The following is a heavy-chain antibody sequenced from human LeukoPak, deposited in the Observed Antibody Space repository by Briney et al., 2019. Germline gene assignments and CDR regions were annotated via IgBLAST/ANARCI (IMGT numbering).Heavy chain of an antibody. J-gene: IGHJ4*02. Sequence: GGSLRLSCEASGFTFSAYAMTCVRQAPGKGLEWVGFIRSKAYGGTTEYAASVKGRFTISRDDSKSIAYLQMNSLKTEDTAVYYCTRAHSYGPFDYWGQGTLVTVSS. V-gene: IGHV3-49*04. CDR2: IRSKAYGGTT. CDR1: GFTFSAYA. D-gene: IGHD5-18*01. CDR3: TRAHSYGPFDY.